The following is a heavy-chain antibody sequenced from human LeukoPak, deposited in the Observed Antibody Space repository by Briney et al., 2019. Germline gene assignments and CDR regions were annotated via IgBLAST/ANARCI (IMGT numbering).Heavy chain of an antibody. CDR1: GGSISSYY. CDR3: AGHYYDFWSGSYYYYGMDV. D-gene: IGHD3-3*01. CDR2: IYYSGST. J-gene: IGHJ6*02. Sequence: SETLSLTCTVSGGSISSYYWSWIRQPPGKGLEWIGYIYYSGSTNYNPSLKSRVTISVDTSKNQFSLKLSSVTAADTAVYYCAGHYYDFWSGSYYYYGMDVWGQGTTVTVSS. V-gene: IGHV4-59*01.